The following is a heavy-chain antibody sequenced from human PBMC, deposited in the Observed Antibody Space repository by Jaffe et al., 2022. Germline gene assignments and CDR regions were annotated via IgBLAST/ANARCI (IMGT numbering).Heavy chain of an antibody. D-gene: IGHD3-10*01. CDR3: ARVEGRGREVFDS. CDR1: GYTFTDYY. Sequence: QVQLVQSGAEVKEPGASVKVSCKASGYTFTDYYMHWVRQAPGQGPEWMGRINPNSGGTNYAQKFQGRVTMTRDTSISTAYMELSRLRSDDTAVYYCARVEGRGREVFDSWGQGTLVTVSS. J-gene: IGHJ4*02. V-gene: IGHV1-2*06. CDR2: INPNSGGT.